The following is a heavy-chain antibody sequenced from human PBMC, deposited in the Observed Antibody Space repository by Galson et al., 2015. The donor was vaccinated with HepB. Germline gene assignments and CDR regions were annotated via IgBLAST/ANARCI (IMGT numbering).Heavy chain of an antibody. CDR3: AGCNYGDYYYYMDV. D-gene: IGHD4-17*01. CDR2: ISSSSSYI. CDR1: GFTFSSYS. J-gene: IGHJ6*03. Sequence: SLRLSCAASGFTFSSYSMNWVRQAPGKGLEWVSSISSSSSYIYYADSVKGRFTISRDNAKNSLYLQMNSLRAEDTAVYYCAGCNYGDYYYYMDVWGKGTTVTVSS. V-gene: IGHV3-21*01.